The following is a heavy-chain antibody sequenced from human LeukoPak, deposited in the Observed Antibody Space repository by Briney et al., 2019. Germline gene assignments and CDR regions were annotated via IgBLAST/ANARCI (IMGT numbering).Heavy chain of an antibody. CDR2: IYYSGST. J-gene: IGHJ4*02. Sequence: SETLSLTCTVSGGSISSNSSYWGWIRQPPGRGLEWIGSIYYSGSTYYNPSLKSRVTITVDTSKNQFSLKLSSVTAADTAVYYCARYDDYEAYWGQGTLVTVSS. V-gene: IGHV4-39*07. CDR3: ARYDDYEAY. CDR1: GGSISSNSSY. D-gene: IGHD4-17*01.